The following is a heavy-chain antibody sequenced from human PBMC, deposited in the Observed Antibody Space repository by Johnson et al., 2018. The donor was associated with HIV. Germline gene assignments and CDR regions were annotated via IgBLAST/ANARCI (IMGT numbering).Heavy chain of an antibody. J-gene: IGHJ3*02. Sequence: VQLLESGVGFVQPGGSLCLSSAASGSPSITYALSSVRQAPANSLDWVSAISGRSACTYYAASVKSGFTISRDNSKNTLYLQMNSLRAEDTAVYDCARDVTAGNDAFDIWGQGTMVTVSS. CDR1: GSPSITYA. CDR2: ISGRSACT. CDR3: ARDVTAGNDAFDI. V-gene: IGHV3-23*01. D-gene: IGHD1-1*01.